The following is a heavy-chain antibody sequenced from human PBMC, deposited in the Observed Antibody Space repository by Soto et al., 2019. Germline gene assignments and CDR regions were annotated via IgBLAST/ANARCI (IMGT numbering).Heavy chain of an antibody. J-gene: IGHJ3*02. Sequence: GGSLRLSCAASGFTFSSYWMSWVRQAPGKGLEWVANIKQDGSEKYYVDSVKGRFTISRDNAKNSLYLQMNSLRAEDTAVYYCAREAPQGVLRFLGWHRPDAFDIWGQGTMVTVS. V-gene: IGHV3-7*01. CDR2: IKQDGSEK. CDR1: GFTFSSYW. CDR3: AREAPQGVLRFLGWHRPDAFDI. D-gene: IGHD3-3*01.